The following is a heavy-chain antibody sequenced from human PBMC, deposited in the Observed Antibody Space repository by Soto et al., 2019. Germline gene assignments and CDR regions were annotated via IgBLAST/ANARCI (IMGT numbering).Heavy chain of an antibody. J-gene: IGHJ5*02. CDR1: GFTFSHYG. D-gene: IGHD6-25*01. Sequence: QVQLVESGGGVVQPGGSLRLACAASGFTFSHYGMHWVRQAPGKGLEWVALIWSDGNSQYYVGPVKGRFTVSRDNSKNTVYLLINSLKIDDTAVYHCVRDHPPSGSPPLNTGWFDPGGQGTLVTVSS. V-gene: IGHV3-33*08. CDR3: VRDHPPSGSPPLNTGWFDP. CDR2: IWSDGNSQ.